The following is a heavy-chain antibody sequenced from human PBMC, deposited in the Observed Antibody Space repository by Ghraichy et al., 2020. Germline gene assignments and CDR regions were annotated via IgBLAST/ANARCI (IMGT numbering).Heavy chain of an antibody. CDR2: IRSKAYGGTT. J-gene: IGHJ6*02. CDR3: TRDLAVAGPSTKKYYYYYYGMDV. Sequence: GGSLRLSCTASGFTFGDYAMSWFRQTPGKGLEWVGFIRSKAYGGTTEYAASVKGRFTISRDDSKSIAYLQMNSLKTEDTAVYYCTRDLAVAGPSTKKYYYYYYGMDVWGQGTTVTVSS. D-gene: IGHD6-19*01. CDR1: GFTFGDYA. V-gene: IGHV3-49*03.